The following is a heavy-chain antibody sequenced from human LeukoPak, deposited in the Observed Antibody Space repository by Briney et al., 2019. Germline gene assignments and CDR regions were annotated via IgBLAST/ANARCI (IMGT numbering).Heavy chain of an antibody. Sequence: GGSLRLSCAASGFTFSTYVMHWVRQAPGKGLEWVAVISYGGGNKNYADSVKGRFSISRDDSKNTLYLQMNSLRDEDTAVYYCAKAHSSGMYYFDYWGRGTLVTVSS. J-gene: IGHJ4*02. CDR3: AKAHSSGMYYFDY. D-gene: IGHD6-19*01. CDR1: GFTFSTYV. CDR2: ISYGGGNK. V-gene: IGHV3-30*18.